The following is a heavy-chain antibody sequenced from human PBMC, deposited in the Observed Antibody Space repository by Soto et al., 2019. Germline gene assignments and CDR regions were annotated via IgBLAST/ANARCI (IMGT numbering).Heavy chain of an antibody. CDR2: IYYSGST. D-gene: IGHD3-3*01. V-gene: IGHV4-30-4*01. CDR3: ARGTRRLLRFPNWFDP. J-gene: IGHJ5*02. CDR1: GGSISSGDYY. Sequence: QVQLQESGPGLVKPSQTLSLTCTVSGGSISSGDYYWSWIRQPPGNGLEWIGYIYYSGSTYYNPSLKSRVTISVDTSKNQFSLKLSSVTAADTAVYYCARGTRRLLRFPNWFDPWGQGTLVTVSS.